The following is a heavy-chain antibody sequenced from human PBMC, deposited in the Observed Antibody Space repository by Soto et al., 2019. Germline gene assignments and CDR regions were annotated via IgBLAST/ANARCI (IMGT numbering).Heavy chain of an antibody. D-gene: IGHD6-25*01. Sequence: QLQLQESGPGLVKPSETLSLTCTVSGGSISSSSYYWGWIRQPPGKGLEWIGSIYYSGSTFYSPSLRSRVTISVDTSKNQLSLRVSSVTAADTAVYYCAREYSSAPDYWGQGTLVTVSS. CDR2: IYYSGST. V-gene: IGHV4-39*02. CDR3: AREYSSAPDY. J-gene: IGHJ4*02. CDR1: GGSISSSSYY.